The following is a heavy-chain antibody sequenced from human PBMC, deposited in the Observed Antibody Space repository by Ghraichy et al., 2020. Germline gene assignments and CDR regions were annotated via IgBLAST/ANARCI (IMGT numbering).Heavy chain of an antibody. V-gene: IGHV3-23*01. CDR3: AKDLWLSVTDFWSGYPFDY. D-gene: IGHD3-3*01. Sequence: LSLTCAASGFTFSSYAMSWVRQAPGKGLEWVSAISGSGDSTYYADSVKGRFTISRDNSKNTLYLQMNRLRAEDTAVYYCAKDLWLSVTDFWSGYPFDYWGQGTLVTVSS. J-gene: IGHJ4*02. CDR1: GFTFSSYA. CDR2: ISGSGDST.